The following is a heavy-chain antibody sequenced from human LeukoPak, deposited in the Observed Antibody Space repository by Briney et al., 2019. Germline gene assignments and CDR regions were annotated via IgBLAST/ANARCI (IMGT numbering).Heavy chain of an antibody. V-gene: IGHV1-2*02. Sequence: GASVTDSRMASRYTFTGYYMHWVRQAPGQGLEWMGCINPNSGGTNCEQKFQGRVRMPRDTTIDTAHMEMCRLRSDDTAVYYCVRAPITMVRGVRTGWFQHWGQGTLVTVSS. CDR2: INPNSGGT. CDR3: VRAPITMVRGVRTGWFQH. CDR1: RYTFTGYY. D-gene: IGHD3-10*01. J-gene: IGHJ1*01.